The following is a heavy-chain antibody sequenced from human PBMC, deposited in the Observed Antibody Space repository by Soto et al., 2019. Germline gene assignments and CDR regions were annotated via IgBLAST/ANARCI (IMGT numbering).Heavy chain of an antibody. Sequence: PSETLSLPCTVSGDSISSYSWRWIRPPPEKRLEWIGNIHYKGNTKYSPSLKSRVTMSVDTSKNHFSLKLISVTTADTAVYFCAREGNLGRWIQPLDSWGQGTLVTVSS. V-gene: IGHV4-59*01. J-gene: IGHJ4*02. CDR3: AREGNLGRWIQPLDS. D-gene: IGHD2-2*03. CDR2: IHYKGNT. CDR1: GDSISSYS.